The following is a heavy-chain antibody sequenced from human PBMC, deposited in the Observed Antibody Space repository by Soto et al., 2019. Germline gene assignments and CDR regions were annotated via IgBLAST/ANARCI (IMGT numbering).Heavy chain of an antibody. J-gene: IGHJ4*02. Sequence: QVQLVESGGGVVQPGRSLRLSCAASGFTFSSYGMHWVRQAPGKGLEWVAVISYDGSNKYYADSVKGRFTISRDNSKNTLYLKMNSLRAEDTAVYYCAKDPSIGYYDSSGYSSLGYYFDYWGQGTLVTVSS. D-gene: IGHD3-22*01. CDR3: AKDPSIGYYDSSGYSSLGYYFDY. CDR2: ISYDGSNK. CDR1: GFTFSSYG. V-gene: IGHV3-30*18.